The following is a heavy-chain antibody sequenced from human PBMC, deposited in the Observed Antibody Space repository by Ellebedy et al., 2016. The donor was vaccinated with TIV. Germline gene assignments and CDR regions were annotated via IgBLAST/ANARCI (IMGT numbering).Heavy chain of an antibody. J-gene: IGHJ4*02. D-gene: IGHD2-21*01. CDR2: ISSSSSYI. CDR1: GFTFSSYS. Sequence: GESLKISCAASGFTFSSYSMNWVRQAPGKGLEWVSSISSSSSYIYYADSVKGRFTISRDNAKNSLYLQMNSLRAEDTAVYYCATFSRLFFAYWGQGTLVTVSS. V-gene: IGHV3-21*01. CDR3: ATFSRLFFAY.